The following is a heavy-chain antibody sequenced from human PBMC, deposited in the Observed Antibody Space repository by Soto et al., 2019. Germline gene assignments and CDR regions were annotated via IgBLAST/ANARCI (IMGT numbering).Heavy chain of an antibody. J-gene: IGHJ5*02. CDR3: AGRVVVPAAMGSSWFDP. V-gene: IGHV4-39*01. Sequence: PSETLSLTCTVSGGSISSSSYYWGWIRQPPGKGLEWIGSIYYSGSTYYNPSLKSRVTISVDTSKNQFSLKLSSVTAADTAVYYCAGRVVVPAAMGSSWFDPWGQGTLVTVSS. D-gene: IGHD2-2*01. CDR1: GGSISSSSYY. CDR2: IYYSGST.